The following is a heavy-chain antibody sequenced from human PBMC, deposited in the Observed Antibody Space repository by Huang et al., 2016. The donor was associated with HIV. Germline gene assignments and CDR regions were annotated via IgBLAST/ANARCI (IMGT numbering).Heavy chain of an antibody. CDR1: GGSIRSDNYY. D-gene: IGHD3-10*01. CDR3: ARLPGSITMIRGVITDPY. Sequence: QLQLQESGPGLVKPSETLSLTCTVSGGSIRSDNYYWGWIRQPPGKGLEWIGSSYYSGSTYYNPSRKSRVTITVDTSKTQFSLKMRSVTAADTAVYYCARLPGSITMIRGVITDPYWGQGTLVTVSS. CDR2: SYYSGST. J-gene: IGHJ4*02. V-gene: IGHV4-39*01.